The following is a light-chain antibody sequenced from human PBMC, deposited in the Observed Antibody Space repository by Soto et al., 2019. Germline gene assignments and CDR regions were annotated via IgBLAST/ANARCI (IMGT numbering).Light chain of an antibody. CDR1: QSVSSY. CDR2: DAS. CDR3: QQRSNWSPLT. J-gene: IGKJ4*01. Sequence: EIVLTQSPATLSLSPGERATLSCRASQSVSSYLAWYQQKPGQAPRLLIYDASNRATGIPARFSGSGSGTDFALTISSLEPEEFAVYYCQQRSNWSPLTFGGGTKVEIK. V-gene: IGKV3-11*01.